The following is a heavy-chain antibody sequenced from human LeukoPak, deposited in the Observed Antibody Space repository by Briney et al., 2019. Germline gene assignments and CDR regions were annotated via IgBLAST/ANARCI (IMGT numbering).Heavy chain of an antibody. D-gene: IGHD1-1*01. CDR1: GLTFSDYY. Sequence: GGSLRLSCAVSGLTFSDYYMSWIRQAPGKGLEWLSYISSGGDTIYYADSVQGRFTISRDNAKNSLYLQINSLRAEDTALYYCARNAPFRNDGWPFFDYWGQGTLVTVSS. CDR3: ARNAPFRNDGWPFFDY. V-gene: IGHV3-11*01. CDR2: ISSGGDTI. J-gene: IGHJ4*02.